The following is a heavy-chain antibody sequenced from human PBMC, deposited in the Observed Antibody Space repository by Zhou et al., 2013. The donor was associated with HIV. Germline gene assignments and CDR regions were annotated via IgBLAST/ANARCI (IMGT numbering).Heavy chain of an antibody. CDR2: IIPSTGDT. CDR1: GYTFSAYY. V-gene: IGHV1-2*02. Sequence: QVQLVQSGAEVKKPGASVKVSCKASGYTFSAYYMHWVRQAPGQGLEYLGWIIPSTGDTRYAQNFQGRVTMTSDTSINTVYMELNRVRSDDTAVYYCAGYGSGYNWFYYWGQGTLVTVSS. CDR3: AGYGSGYNWFYY. D-gene: IGHD5-12*01. J-gene: IGHJ4*02.